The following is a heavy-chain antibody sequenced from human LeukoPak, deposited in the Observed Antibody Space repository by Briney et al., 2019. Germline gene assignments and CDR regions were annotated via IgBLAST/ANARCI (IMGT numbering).Heavy chain of an antibody. CDR3: VKDTIFTVDPFDY. J-gene: IGHJ4*02. Sequence: GGSLRLSCVVSGMTFDRQGMHWVRQPPGKGLEWLAFIKYDGSRTDYEDSVQGRFTVSRDNSKNTLYLEMNSLRAEDMAIYYCVKDTIFTVDPFDYWGQGTLVTVSS. CDR2: IKYDGSRT. CDR1: GMTFDRQG. V-gene: IGHV3-30*02. D-gene: IGHD3-3*01.